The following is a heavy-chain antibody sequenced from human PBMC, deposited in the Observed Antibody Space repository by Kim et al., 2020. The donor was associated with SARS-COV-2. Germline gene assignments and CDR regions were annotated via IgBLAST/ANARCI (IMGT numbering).Heavy chain of an antibody. CDR2: IYYSGST. CDR3: ARQGDSWFPLHYYYGMDV. J-gene: IGHJ6*02. CDR1: GGSISSSSYY. V-gene: IGHV4-39*01. Sequence: SETLSLTCTVSGGSISSSSYYWGWIRQPPGKGLEWIGSIYYSGSTYYNPSLKSRVTISVDTSKNQFSLKLSSVTAADTAVYYCARQGDSWFPLHYYYGMDVWGQGTTVTVSS. D-gene: IGHD6-13*01.